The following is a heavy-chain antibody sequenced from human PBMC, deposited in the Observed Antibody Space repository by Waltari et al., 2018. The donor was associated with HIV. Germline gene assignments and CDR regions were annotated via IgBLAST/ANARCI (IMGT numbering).Heavy chain of an antibody. J-gene: IGHJ4*02. V-gene: IGHV3-53*01. CDR1: GFTASSNY. CDR3: AREPDSRLGFDY. Sequence: EVQLVESGGGLIQPGGSLRLSCAASGFTASSNYMSWVRQAPGKGRELVSGIYSGSSTYNADSVKGRFTISRDNSKNTLYLQMNSLRAEDTAVYYCAREPDSRLGFDYWGQGTLVTVSS. D-gene: IGHD3-16*01. CDR2: IYSGSST.